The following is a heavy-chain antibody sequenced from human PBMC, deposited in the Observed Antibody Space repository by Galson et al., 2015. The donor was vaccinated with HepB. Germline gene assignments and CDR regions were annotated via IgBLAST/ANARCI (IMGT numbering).Heavy chain of an antibody. Sequence: SVKVSCKASGYTFSTYSITWVRQAPGQGLEWMGWISPYNHNTNYEQKFQGRVTMTTDTSTSTAYMELRSLISEDSAVYYCARDGFGGGFEYWGQGTLVTVSS. CDR3: ARDGFGGGFEY. J-gene: IGHJ4*02. CDR1: GYTFSTYS. V-gene: IGHV1-18*01. D-gene: IGHD3-10*01. CDR2: ISPYNHNT.